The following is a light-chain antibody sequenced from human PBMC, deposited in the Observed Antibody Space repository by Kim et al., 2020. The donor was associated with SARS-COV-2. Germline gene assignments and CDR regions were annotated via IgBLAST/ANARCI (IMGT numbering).Light chain of an antibody. J-gene: IGLJ2*01. CDR1: SSNIGAGYD. CDR2: GNS. V-gene: IGLV1-40*01. Sequence: QSVLTQPPSVSGAPGQRVTISCTGSSSNIGAGYDVHWYQQLPGTAPKLLIYGNSRRPSGVPDRFSGSKSGTSASLAITGLQAEDEADYYCQSYDSSLSGFVLFGGGTQLTFL. CDR3: QSYDSSLSGFVL.